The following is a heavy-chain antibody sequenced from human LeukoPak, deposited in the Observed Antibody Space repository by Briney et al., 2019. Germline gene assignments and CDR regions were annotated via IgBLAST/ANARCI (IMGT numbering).Heavy chain of an antibody. CDR3: AKGQVGATRKGWFDP. CDR2: ISGSGGST. CDR1: GLTFSSYA. J-gene: IGHJ5*02. D-gene: IGHD1-26*01. V-gene: IGHV3-23*01. Sequence: GGSLRLSCAASGLTFSSYAMSWVRQAPGKGLEWVSAISGSGGSTYYADSVKGRFTISRDNSKNTLYLQMNSLRAEDTAVYYCAKGQVGATRKGWFDPWGQGTLVTVSS.